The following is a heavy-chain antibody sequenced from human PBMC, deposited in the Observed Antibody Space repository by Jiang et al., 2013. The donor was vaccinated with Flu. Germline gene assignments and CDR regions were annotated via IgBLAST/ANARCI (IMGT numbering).Heavy chain of an antibody. Sequence: KPSETLSLTCTVSGGSISSSSYYWGWIRQPPGRGWSGLGVSIIVGGTYYNPSLKSRVTISVDTSKNQFSLKLSSVTAADTAVYYCAELDGFVSGDGGFDYWGQGTLVTVSS. CDR2: SIIVGGT. J-gene: IGHJ4*02. CDR1: GGSISSSSYY. V-gene: IGHV4-39*01. D-gene: IGHD3-10*01. CDR3: AELDGFVSGDGGFDY.